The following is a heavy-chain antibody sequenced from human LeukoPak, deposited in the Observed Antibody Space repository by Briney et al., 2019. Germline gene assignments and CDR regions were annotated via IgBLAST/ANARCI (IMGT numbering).Heavy chain of an antibody. J-gene: IGHJ4*02. Sequence: PSETLSLTCSVSGSSVSSYYWSCIRQSPGKGLEWIGYIHNSGRTNYNPSLKSRVTGFVDTSKNQVSLRLSSVTAADTAVYYCARHGAISSESYFDYWGPGALVTVSS. D-gene: IGHD1-26*01. CDR3: ARHGAISSESYFDY. CDR2: IHNSGRT. CDR1: GSSVSSYY. V-gene: IGHV4-59*08.